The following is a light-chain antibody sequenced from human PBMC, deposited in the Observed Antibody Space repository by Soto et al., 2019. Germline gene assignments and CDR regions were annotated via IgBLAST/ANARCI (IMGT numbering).Light chain of an antibody. Sequence: EIVLTQSPATLSLSPGERATLSCRASQTLSSFLSWYQQKPGQAPRLLIYDTSNRATGIPARFSGSGSGTDFTLTISRLEPEDFAIYYCHQRRDWSLTFGGGTELEIK. CDR2: DTS. J-gene: IGKJ4*01. CDR3: HQRRDWSLT. V-gene: IGKV3-11*01. CDR1: QTLSSF.